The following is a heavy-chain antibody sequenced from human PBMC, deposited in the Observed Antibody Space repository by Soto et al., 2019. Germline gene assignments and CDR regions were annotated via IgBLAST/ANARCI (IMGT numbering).Heavy chain of an antibody. V-gene: IGHV4-38-2*02. D-gene: IGHD3-3*01. CDR1: GYSISSGYY. J-gene: IGHJ5*02. CDR3: ARDKAEWSGVVIWWFDP. Sequence: SETLSLTCAVSGYSISSGYYWGWIRQPPGKGLEWIGSIYHSGSTYYNPSLKSRVTISVDTSKNQFSLKLSSVTAADTAVYYCARDKAEWSGVVIWWFDPWGQGTLVTVSS. CDR2: IYHSGST.